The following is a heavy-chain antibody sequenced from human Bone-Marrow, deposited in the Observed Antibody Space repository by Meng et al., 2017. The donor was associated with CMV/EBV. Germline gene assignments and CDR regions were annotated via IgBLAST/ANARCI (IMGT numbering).Heavy chain of an antibody. D-gene: IGHD3-3*01. CDR2: ISGGGDST. V-gene: IGHV3-23*01. Sequence: GESLKISCAASGFTFSNYAMSWVRQAPGKGLEWVSAISGGGDSTYYADSVKGRFTISRDNSKNTLYLQMNSLRAEDTAVYYCAKDFWSGYSVFGRELDYYYGMDVWGQGTTVNGAS. J-gene: IGHJ6*01. CDR1: GFTFSNYA. CDR3: AKDFWSGYSVFGRELDYYYGMDV.